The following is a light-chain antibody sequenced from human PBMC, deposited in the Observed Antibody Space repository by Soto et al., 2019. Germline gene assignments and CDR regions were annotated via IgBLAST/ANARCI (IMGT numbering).Light chain of an antibody. CDR2: GES. J-gene: IGKJ1*01. Sequence: ETVMTQSPATLSVSPGERATLSCRASQNININVAWYQQKPGQAPRLLIYGESARATGIPARFSGTGSGTEFTPTISSLQSEDFAVYYCQQYNNWPWTFGQGTKVEIK. V-gene: IGKV3-15*01. CDR1: QNININ. CDR3: QQYNNWPWT.